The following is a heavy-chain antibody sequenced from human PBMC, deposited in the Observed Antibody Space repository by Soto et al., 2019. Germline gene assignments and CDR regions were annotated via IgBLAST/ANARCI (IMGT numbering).Heavy chain of an antibody. CDR3: AKASHNDFWSAYRYFDF. CDR2: INWNSATI. CDR1: GFTFDDHA. V-gene: IGHV3-9*01. D-gene: IGHD3-3*01. Sequence: MQLVESGGGFVQPGRSLTLSCAASGFTFDDHAMQWVRQRPGKGLEWVSGINWNSATIDYAASVKGRFTISRDNAKNSVSLQMSGLRDEDTALYFCAKASHNDFWSAYRYFDFWGQGALVIVSS. J-gene: IGHJ4*02.